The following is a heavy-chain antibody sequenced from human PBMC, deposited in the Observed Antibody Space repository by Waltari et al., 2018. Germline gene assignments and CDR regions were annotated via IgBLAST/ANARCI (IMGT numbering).Heavy chain of an antibody. J-gene: IGHJ4*02. CDR2: ISGSGGST. CDR3: AKLGDILTGYWDIDY. Sequence: VQLVESGGGVVQPGRSLRLSCAASGFTFSSYAMSWVRQAPGKGLEWGSAISGSGGSTYYADSVKGRFTISRDNSKNTLYLQMNSLRAEDTAVYYCAKLGDILTGYWDIDYWGQGTLVTVSS. CDR1: GFTFSSYA. D-gene: IGHD3-9*01. V-gene: IGHV3-23*04.